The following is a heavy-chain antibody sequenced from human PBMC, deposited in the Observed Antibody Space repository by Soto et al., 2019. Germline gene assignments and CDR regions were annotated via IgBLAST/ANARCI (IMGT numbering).Heavy chain of an antibody. Sequence: PLETLSLTCTVSGGSISSYYWSWIRQPPGKGLEWIGYIYYSGSTNYNPSLKSRVTISVDTSKNQFSLKLSSVTAADTAVYYCARFAAIYDAFDIWGQGTMVTVSS. J-gene: IGHJ3*02. CDR3: ARFAAIYDAFDI. D-gene: IGHD3-9*01. CDR2: IYYSGST. CDR1: GGSISSYY. V-gene: IGHV4-59*01.